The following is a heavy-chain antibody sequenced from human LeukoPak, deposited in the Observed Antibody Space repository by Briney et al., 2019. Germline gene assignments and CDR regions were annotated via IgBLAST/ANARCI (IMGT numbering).Heavy chain of an antibody. CDR1: GYSFNSYW. CDR2: IYPGGSET. CDR3: ARASRDGYNQNFDH. D-gene: IGHD5-24*01. V-gene: IGHV5-51*01. Sequence: GESLKISFKGLGYSFNSYWNAWVRQRPGKGLEWMGIIYPGGSETRYDPSFQGQVTISADSSTSTAYLQWSSLRASDTAMYYCARASRDGYNQNFDHWGQGTLVTVSS. J-gene: IGHJ4*02.